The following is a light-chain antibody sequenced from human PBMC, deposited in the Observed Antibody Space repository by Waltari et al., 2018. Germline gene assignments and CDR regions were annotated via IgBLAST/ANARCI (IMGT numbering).Light chain of an antibody. CDR1: QSVRSSY. J-gene: IGKJ1*01. CDR3: QQYGSSPRT. CDR2: DAS. V-gene: IGKV3D-20*01. Sequence: EIVLTQSPATLSLSPGERATLSCGASQSVRSSYLAWYQQKPGLAPRLLIYDASSRANGIPDRCSGSGSGTDFTLTISRLEPEDFAVYYCQQYGSSPRTFGQGTKVEIK.